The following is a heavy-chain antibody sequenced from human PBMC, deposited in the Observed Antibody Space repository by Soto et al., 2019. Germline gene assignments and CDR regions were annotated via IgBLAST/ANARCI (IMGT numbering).Heavy chain of an antibody. V-gene: IGHV3-30-3*01. Sequence: PGGSLRLSCAASGFTFSRYAMHWVRQAPGEGLEWVAVISRDGTSKYYGDSVKGRFTVSRDNSNNTLYLSMTSLRPDDTAVFYCARSLNGRVPDEIDFWGQGTLVTVSS. CDR1: GFTFSRYA. J-gene: IGHJ4*02. D-gene: IGHD2-15*01. CDR2: ISRDGTSK. CDR3: ARSLNGRVPDEIDF.